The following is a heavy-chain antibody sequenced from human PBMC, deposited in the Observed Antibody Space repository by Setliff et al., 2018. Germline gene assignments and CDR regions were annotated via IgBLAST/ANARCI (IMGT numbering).Heavy chain of an antibody. CDR3: ARHGVTAGRTDNYFDP. CDR1: GASITSYY. V-gene: IGHV4-59*08. D-gene: IGHD6-13*01. J-gene: IGHJ5*02. CDR2: MHYSGSA. Sequence: SETLSLTCSVSGASITSYYWSWIRQPPGKGLEWIGYMHYSGSANYNPSLKSRVTISIDTSKNQFSLRLSSVTAADPAVYYCARHGVTAGRTDNYFDPWGQGMLVTVSS.